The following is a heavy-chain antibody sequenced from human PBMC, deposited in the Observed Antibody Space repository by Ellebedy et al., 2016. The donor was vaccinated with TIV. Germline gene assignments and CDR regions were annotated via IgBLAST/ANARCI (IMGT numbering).Heavy chain of an antibody. J-gene: IGHJ1*01. CDR3: VRVARSGNYPG. D-gene: IGHD1-26*01. CDR1: GFTFSSYD. V-gene: IGHV3-48*02. CDR2: IGSGSDTI. Sequence: GESLKISXAASGFTFSSYDMNWVRQAPGKGLEWISYIGSGSDTIYYADSVKGRFTISRDNAKNSLFLQMKSLRDEDTALYYCVRVARSGNYPGWGQGTLVTVSP.